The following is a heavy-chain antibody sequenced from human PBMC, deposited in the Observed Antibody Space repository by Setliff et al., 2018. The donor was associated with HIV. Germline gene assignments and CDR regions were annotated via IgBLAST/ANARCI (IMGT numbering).Heavy chain of an antibody. V-gene: IGHV1-69*13. J-gene: IGHJ4*02. Sequence: SVKVSCKASGGTFSSYSITWVRQAPGQGLEWVGGIIPIFGTTNYAQNFQGRVTISADESTSTAYMELSSLRSEDTAVYYCARGGDYYDRTTFDSWGQGTLVTVSS. CDR3: ARGGDYYDRTTFDS. CDR1: GGTFSSYS. CDR2: IIPIFGTT. D-gene: IGHD3-22*01.